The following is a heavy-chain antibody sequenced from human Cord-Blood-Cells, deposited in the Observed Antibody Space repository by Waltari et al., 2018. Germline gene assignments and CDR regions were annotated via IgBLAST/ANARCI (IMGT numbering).Heavy chain of an antibody. CDR3: ARGLGTDVSDY. J-gene: IGHJ4*02. V-gene: IGHV1-2*02. CDR1: GYTFTGYY. CDR2: INPNSGGT. D-gene: IGHD3-22*01. Sequence: QVQLVQSGAEVKKPRASVTVSCKASGYTFTGYYMHRVRQAPGQGLEWMGWINPNSGGTNYAQKLQGRVTMTRDTSISTAYMELSRLRSDDTAVYYCARGLGTDVSDYWGQGTLVTVSS.